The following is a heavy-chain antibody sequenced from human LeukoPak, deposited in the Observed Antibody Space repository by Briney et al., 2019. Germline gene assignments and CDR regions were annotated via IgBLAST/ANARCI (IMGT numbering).Heavy chain of an antibody. V-gene: IGHV4-30-2*01. D-gene: IGHD2-15*01. CDR3: AREVGGVVVVAATDYYYYYMDV. J-gene: IGHJ6*03. CDR1: GDSITSVDQH. Sequence: SETLSLTCTVSGDSITSVDQHWNWIRQPPGMGLEWIGSISHNGTTFDNPSLKSRVTISLDRSKNQFSLKLSSVTAADTAVYYCAREVGGVVVVAATDYYYYYMDVWGKGTTVTVSS. CDR2: ISHNGTT.